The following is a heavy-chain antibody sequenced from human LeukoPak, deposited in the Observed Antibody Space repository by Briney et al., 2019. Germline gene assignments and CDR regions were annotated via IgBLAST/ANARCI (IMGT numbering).Heavy chain of an antibody. J-gene: IGHJ5*02. D-gene: IGHD3-9*01. CDR1: GGSISSSSYY. Sequence: SETLSLTCTVPGGSISSSSYYWGWIRQPPGKGLEWIGSIYYSGSTYYNPSLKSRVTISVDTSKNQFSLKLSSVTAADTAVYYCARRGNYDILTGYYDIWFDPWGQGTLVTVSS. V-gene: IGHV4-39*01. CDR2: IYYSGST. CDR3: ARRGNYDILTGYYDIWFDP.